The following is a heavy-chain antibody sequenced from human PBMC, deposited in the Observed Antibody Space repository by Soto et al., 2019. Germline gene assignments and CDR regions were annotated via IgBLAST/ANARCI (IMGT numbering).Heavy chain of an antibody. CDR2: ISYDGSNK. V-gene: IGHV3-30*18. CDR1: GFTFSSYG. D-gene: IGHD1-1*01. CDR3: AKDRSDGTLRYGMDV. J-gene: IGHJ6*02. Sequence: QVQLVESGGGVVQPGRSLRLSCAASGFTFSSYGMHWVRQAPGKGREGVAVISYDGSNKYYADSVKGRFTISRDNSKNTLYLQMNSLRAEDTAVYYCAKDRSDGTLRYGMDVWGQGTTVTVSS.